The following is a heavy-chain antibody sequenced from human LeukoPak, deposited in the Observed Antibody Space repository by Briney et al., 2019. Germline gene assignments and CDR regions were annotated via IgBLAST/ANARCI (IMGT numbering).Heavy chain of an antibody. CDR1: GFTFSSYA. D-gene: IGHD3-9*01. CDR2: ISGSGGST. CDR3: TKGDILTGYPTEYFQH. Sequence: GGSLRLSCAASGFTFSSYAMSWVRQAPGKGLEWVSAISGSGGSTYYADSVKGRFTISRDNSKNTLYLQMNSLRAEDTAVYYCTKGDILTGYPTEYFQHWGQGTLVTVSS. J-gene: IGHJ1*01. V-gene: IGHV3-23*01.